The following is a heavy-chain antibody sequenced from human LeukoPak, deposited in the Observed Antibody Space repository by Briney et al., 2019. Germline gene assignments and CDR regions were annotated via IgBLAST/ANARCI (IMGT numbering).Heavy chain of an antibody. CDR3: ARRDGYGAYDI. CDR1: GYRFPNYW. V-gene: IGHV5-51*01. J-gene: IGHJ3*02. Sequence: GESLKISCKISGYRFPNYWIAWVRQMPGKGLEWMGIIYPGDSQTRNSPSFQGQVTISADKSISTAYLQWSSLKASDTAMYYCARRDGYGAYDIWGQGTMVTVSS. CDR2: IYPGDSQT. D-gene: IGHD5-24*01.